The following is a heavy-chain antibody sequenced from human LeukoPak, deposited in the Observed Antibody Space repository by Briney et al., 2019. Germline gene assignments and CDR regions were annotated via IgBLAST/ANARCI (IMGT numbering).Heavy chain of an antibody. CDR2: ISSSSSSI. Sequence: PGGSLRLSCAASGFTFSSYSINWVREAPGEGVVWVLYISSSSSSIYYADSVKGRFTICRDNAKNSLYLQMNSLRDEDTAVYYCARDGGCSSTSCYGGFDRWGQGTLVTVSS. CDR1: GFTFSSYS. J-gene: IGHJ5*02. V-gene: IGHV3-48*02. D-gene: IGHD2-2*01. CDR3: ARDGGCSSTSCYGGFDR.